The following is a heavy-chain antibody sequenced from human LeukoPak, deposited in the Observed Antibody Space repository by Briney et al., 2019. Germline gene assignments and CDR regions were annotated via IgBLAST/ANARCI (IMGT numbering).Heavy chain of an antibody. D-gene: IGHD3-16*01. V-gene: IGHV1-2*02. CDR3: ARDPWGYLRSFDY. CDR1: GYTFTGYY. Sequence: VASVKVSCTASGYTFTGYYMHWVRQAPGQGLEWMGWINPNSGGTNYAQKFQGGVTMTRDTSISTAYMELSRLRSDDTAVYYCARDPWGYLRSFDYWGQGTLVTVSS. CDR2: INPNSGGT. J-gene: IGHJ4*02.